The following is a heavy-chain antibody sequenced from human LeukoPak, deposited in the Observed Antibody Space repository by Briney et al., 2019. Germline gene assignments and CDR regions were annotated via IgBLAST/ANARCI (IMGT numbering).Heavy chain of an antibody. D-gene: IGHD6-19*01. J-gene: IGHJ6*02. Sequence: GGSLRLSCAASGFTLSSYWMSWVRQAPGKGLEWVANIKQDGSEKYYVDSVKGRFTISRDNAKNSLYLQMNSLRAEDTAVYYCARRRGSGWYGSLGYYYGMDVWGQGTTVTVSS. CDR1: GFTLSSYW. CDR3: ARRRGSGWYGSLGYYYGMDV. V-gene: IGHV3-7*01. CDR2: IKQDGSEK.